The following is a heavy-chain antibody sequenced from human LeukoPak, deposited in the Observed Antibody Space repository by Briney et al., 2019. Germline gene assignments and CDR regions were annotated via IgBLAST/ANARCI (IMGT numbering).Heavy chain of an antibody. CDR2: IYYSGST. CDR3: ARFYSSSWYAHDGFDS. J-gene: IGHJ5*01. V-gene: IGHV4-59*01. CDR1: GGSISSYY. D-gene: IGHD6-13*01. Sequence: SETLSLTCTISGGSISSYYWSWIRQPPGKGLEWIGYIYYSGSTNYTPSLKSRVTISVDTSKNQFSLKLSSVTAADTAVYYCARFYSSSWYAHDGFDSWGQGTLVTVSS.